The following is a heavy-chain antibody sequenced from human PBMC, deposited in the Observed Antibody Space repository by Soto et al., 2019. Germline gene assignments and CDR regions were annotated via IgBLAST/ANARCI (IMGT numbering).Heavy chain of an antibody. J-gene: IGHJ4*02. CDR2: ISSSGSTI. CDR1: GFTFSDYY. Sequence: LRLSCAASGFTFSDYYMSWIRQAPGKGLEWVSYISSSGSTIYYADSVKGRFTISRDNAKNSLYLQMNSLRAEDTAVYYCARDEYYYDSSGYGFDYWGQGTLVTVSS. D-gene: IGHD3-22*01. V-gene: IGHV3-11*01. CDR3: ARDEYYYDSSGYGFDY.